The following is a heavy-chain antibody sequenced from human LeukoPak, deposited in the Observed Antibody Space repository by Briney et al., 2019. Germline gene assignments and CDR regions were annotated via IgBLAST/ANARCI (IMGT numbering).Heavy chain of an antibody. CDR2: IWYDGSNK. CDR3: ARDLTVGKGEVDY. D-gene: IGHD7-27*01. Sequence: GGSLRLSCAASGFTFSSYGMHWVRQAPGKGLEWVAVIWYDGSNKYYADSVKGRFTISRDNSKNTLYLQMNSLRAEDTAVYYCARDLTVGKGEVDYWGQGTLVTVSS. CDR1: GFTFSSYG. J-gene: IGHJ4*02. V-gene: IGHV3-33*01.